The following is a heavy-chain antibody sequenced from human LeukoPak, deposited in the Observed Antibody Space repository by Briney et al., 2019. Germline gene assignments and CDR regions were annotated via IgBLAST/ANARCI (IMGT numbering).Heavy chain of an antibody. D-gene: IGHD5-18*01. J-gene: IGHJ4*02. CDR3: ARDPTPGGGYSYGFDY. CDR2: IKQDGSEK. Sequence: GGSLRLSCAASGFTSSFDWMSWVRQAPGKGLEWVAHIKQDGSEKNYVDSVKGRFTISRDNAKNSVYLQMNSLRAEDTAVYYCARDPTPGGGYSYGFDYWGQGTLVTVSS. V-gene: IGHV3-7*01. CDR1: GFTSSFDW.